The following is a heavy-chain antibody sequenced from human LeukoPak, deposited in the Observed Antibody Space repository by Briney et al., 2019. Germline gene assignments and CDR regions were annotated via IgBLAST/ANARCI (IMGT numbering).Heavy chain of an antibody. CDR2: IIPIFGTA. D-gene: IGHD3-10*01. V-gene: IGHV1-69*13. J-gene: IGHJ5*02. CDR3: ARGFTMVRGVLNWFDP. Sequence: ASVKVSCKASGGTFSSYAISWVRQAPGQGLEWMGGIIPIFGTANYAQKFQGRVTITADESTSTAYMELSSLRSEDTAVYYCARGFTMVRGVLNWFDPWGQGTLVTVSS. CDR1: GGTFSSYA.